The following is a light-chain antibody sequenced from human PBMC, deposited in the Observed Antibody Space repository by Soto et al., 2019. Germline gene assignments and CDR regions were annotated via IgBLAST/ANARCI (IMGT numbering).Light chain of an antibody. CDR2: EVS. CDR1: SSDVGGYNY. CDR3: SSYTSSSTWV. Sequence: QSALTQPASVSGSPGQSITISCTGTSSDVGGYNYVSWYQQHPGKAAKLMIYEVSNRPSGVSNRFSGSKSGNTASLTISGLQAEYAADYYCSSYTSSSTWVFGGGTKLTVL. V-gene: IGLV2-14*01. J-gene: IGLJ3*02.